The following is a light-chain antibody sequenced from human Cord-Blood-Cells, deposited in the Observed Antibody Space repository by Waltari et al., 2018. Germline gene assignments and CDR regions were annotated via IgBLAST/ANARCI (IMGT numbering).Light chain of an antibody. Sequence: DIVMTQSPDSLAVSMGERATINCKYSQSVLYSSNNKNYLAWYQQKPGQPPKLLIYWASTRESVVPDRFSGSGSGTDFTLTISSLQAEDVAVYYCQQYYSTPRTFGQGTKVEIK. CDR3: QQYYSTPRT. V-gene: IGKV4-1*01. CDR2: WAS. J-gene: IGKJ1*01. CDR1: QSVLYSSNNKNY.